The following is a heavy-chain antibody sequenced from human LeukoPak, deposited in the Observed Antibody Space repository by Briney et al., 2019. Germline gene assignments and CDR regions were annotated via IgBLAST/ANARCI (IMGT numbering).Heavy chain of an antibody. D-gene: IGHD3-10*01. CDR3: ARGEYYYGSGTLNWFDP. CDR2: IYTSGSA. CDR1: GGSISSGSYY. Sequence: SQTLSLTCTVSGGSISSGSYYWSWLRQPAGKGLEWIVRIYTSGSANYNPSLKSRVTISVDTSKNQFSLKLKSVTAADTAVYYCARGEYYYGSGTLNWFDPWGQGTLVTVSS. V-gene: IGHV4-61*02. J-gene: IGHJ5*02.